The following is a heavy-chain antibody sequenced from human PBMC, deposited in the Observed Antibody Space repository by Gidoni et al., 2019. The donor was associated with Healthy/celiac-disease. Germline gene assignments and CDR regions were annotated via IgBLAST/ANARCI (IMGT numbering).Heavy chain of an antibody. Sequence: QVQLVESGGGVVQPGRPLRPSCAPSGFTFSSYGMQWVRQAPGKGLECVAVIWYDGSNKYYAVSVKGRVTISRDNSKNTLYLQSNSLRAEDTAVYYCARELKVYRRGYYYGMDVWAQGTTVTVSS. D-gene: IGHD3-16*01. V-gene: IGHV3-33*01. CDR2: IWYDGSNK. J-gene: IGHJ6*02. CDR1: GFTFSSYG. CDR3: ARELKVYRRGYYYGMDV.